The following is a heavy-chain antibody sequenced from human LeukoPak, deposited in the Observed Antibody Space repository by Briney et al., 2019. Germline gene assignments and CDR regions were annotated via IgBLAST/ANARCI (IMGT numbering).Heavy chain of an antibody. CDR3: ASGGDGYSYDALDI. J-gene: IGHJ3*02. CDR2: ISSSGSTI. D-gene: IGHD5-24*01. CDR1: GFNFGDTS. Sequence: GGSLRLSCTSSGFNFGDTSMSWVRQAPGKGLEWVSYISSSGSTIYYADSVKGRFTISRDNAKNSLYLQMNSLRAEDTAVYYCASGGDGYSYDALDIWGQGTMVTVSS. V-gene: IGHV3-11*04.